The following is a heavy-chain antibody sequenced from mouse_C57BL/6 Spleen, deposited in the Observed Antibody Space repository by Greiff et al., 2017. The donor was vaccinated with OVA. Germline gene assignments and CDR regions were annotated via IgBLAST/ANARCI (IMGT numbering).Heavy chain of an antibody. CDR1: GYTFTNYW. CDR2: IYPGGGYT. Sequence: QVQLQQSGAELVRPGTSVKMSCKASGYTFTNYWIGWAKQRPGHGLEWIGDIYPGGGYTNYNEKFKGKATLTADKSSSTAYMQFSSLTSEDSAIYYCARRPQIDEGAMDYWGQGTSVTVSS. J-gene: IGHJ4*01. CDR3: ARRPQIDEGAMDY. V-gene: IGHV1-63*01.